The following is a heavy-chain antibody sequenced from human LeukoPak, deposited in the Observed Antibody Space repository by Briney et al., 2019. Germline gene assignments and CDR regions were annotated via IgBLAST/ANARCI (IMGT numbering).Heavy chain of an antibody. CDR3: ARGGYYDSSGYYYVRNYFNY. V-gene: IGHV1-2*02. J-gene: IGHJ4*02. CDR2: INPNSGGT. Sequence: ASVKVSSKASVYTFTGYYMHWVRHASGQGLEWMGWINPNSGGTNYAQKFQGRVTMTRDTSISTAYMELSRLRSDDTAVYYCARGGYYDSSGYYYVRNYFNYWGQGTLVTVSS. CDR1: VYTFTGYY. D-gene: IGHD3-22*01.